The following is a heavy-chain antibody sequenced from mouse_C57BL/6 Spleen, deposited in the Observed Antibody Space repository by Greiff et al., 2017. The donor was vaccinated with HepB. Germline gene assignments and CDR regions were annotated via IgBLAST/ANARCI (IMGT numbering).Heavy chain of an antibody. J-gene: IGHJ3*01. V-gene: IGHV5-17*01. D-gene: IGHD1-1*01. CDR1: GFTFSDYG. CDR3: ARASYGSSPAWFAY. Sequence: DVHLVESGGGLVKPGGSLKLSCAASGFTFSDYGMHWVRQAPEKGLEWVAYISSGSSTIYYADTVKGRFTISRDNAKNTLFLQMTSLRSEDTAMYYCARASYGSSPAWFAYWGQGTLVTVSA. CDR2: ISSGSSTI.